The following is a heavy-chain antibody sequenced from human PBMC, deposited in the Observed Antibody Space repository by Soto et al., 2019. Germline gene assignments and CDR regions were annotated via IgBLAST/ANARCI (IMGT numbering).Heavy chain of an antibody. CDR2: IIPIFGTA. D-gene: IGHD2-2*01. CDR3: ARDLYCSSTSCVGGY. V-gene: IGHV1-69*06. Sequence: QVQLVQSGAEVKKPGSSVKVSCKASGGTFSSYAISWVRQAPGQGLEWMGGIIPIFGTANYAQKFQGRVTITADKSTRPAYMELRSLRSEDTAVYYCARDLYCSSTSCVGGYWGQGTLVTVSS. CDR1: GGTFSSYA. J-gene: IGHJ4*02.